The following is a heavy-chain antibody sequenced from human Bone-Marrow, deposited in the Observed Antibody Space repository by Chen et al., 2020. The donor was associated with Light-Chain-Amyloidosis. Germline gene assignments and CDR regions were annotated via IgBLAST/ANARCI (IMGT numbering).Heavy chain of an antibody. Sequence: VQLVESGGGLVQPGGSLRLSCAASGFTFSISWMSWVRQDPGKGLEWVANIMHDGRWKRYLDSGKGRFTISRDNAKNSRSLERNSLRAEDTAVYPCARSYPSGTSDALDPWGPGT. J-gene: IGHJ2*01. CDR2: IMHDGRWK. V-gene: IGHV3-7*05. CDR3: ARSYPSGTSDALDP. CDR1: GFTFSISW. D-gene: IGHD3-10*01.